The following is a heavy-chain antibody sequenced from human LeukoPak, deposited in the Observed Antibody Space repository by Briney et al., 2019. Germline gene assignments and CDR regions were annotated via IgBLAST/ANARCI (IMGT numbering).Heavy chain of an antibody. D-gene: IGHD3-9*01. CDR3: TRDIDDVLTGDDAFDV. V-gene: IGHV3-21*03. CDR2: ITSSGSSM. CDR1: GFTFSGYS. Sequence: GGSLRLSCAASGFTFSGYSLNWVRQAPGKGLEWVSSITSSGSSMYYADSVKGRITISRDNAESSMYLQMNSLRVDDTGLYYCTRDIDDVLTGDDAFDVWGQGTVVTVSS. J-gene: IGHJ3*01.